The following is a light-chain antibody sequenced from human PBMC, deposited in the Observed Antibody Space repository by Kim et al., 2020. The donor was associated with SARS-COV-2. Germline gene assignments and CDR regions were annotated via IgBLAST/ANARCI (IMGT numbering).Light chain of an antibody. CDR1: QLGNKY. J-gene: IGLJ2*01. CDR2: HDD. CDR3: QAWHVNMMI. Sequence: VAPGQTATITCSGDQLGNKYAYWYQQKPDQSPVLVIYHDDKRPSEIPDRFSGSNSGNTATLTISGTQAMDEADYYCQAWHVNMMIFGGGTKVTVL. V-gene: IGLV3-1*01.